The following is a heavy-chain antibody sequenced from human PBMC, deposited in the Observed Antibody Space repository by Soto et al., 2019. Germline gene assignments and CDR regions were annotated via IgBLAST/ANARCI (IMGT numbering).Heavy chain of an antibody. D-gene: IGHD6-19*01. CDR2: ISSSSSYI. CDR1: GFTFSSYS. J-gene: IGHJ4*02. V-gene: IGHV3-21*01. Sequence: EVQLVESGGGLVKPGGSLRLSCAASGFTFSSYSMNWVRQAPGKGLEWVSSISSSSSYIYYADSVKGRFTISRDNAKNSLYLQMNSLRAEDTAVYYCATEGGGGSGWRGGDFDYWGQGTLVTVSS. CDR3: ATEGGGGSGWRGGDFDY.